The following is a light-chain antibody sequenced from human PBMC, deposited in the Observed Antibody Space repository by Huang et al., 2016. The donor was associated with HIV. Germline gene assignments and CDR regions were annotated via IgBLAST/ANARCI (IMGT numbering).Light chain of an antibody. CDR1: QSIGSS. Sequence: EIVLTQSPDFQSVTPKEKVTITCRASQSIGSSLHWYQQKPDQSPKLLIKYASQSISGVPSRFSGSGSGTDFTLTISSLQPEDFATYYCQQSYSTLRYTFGQGTKLEIK. J-gene: IGKJ2*01. V-gene: IGKV6-21*02. CDR3: QQSYSTLRYT. CDR2: YAS.